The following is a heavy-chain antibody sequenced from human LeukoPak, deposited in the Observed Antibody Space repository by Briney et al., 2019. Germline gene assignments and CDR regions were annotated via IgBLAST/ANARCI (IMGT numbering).Heavy chain of an antibody. V-gene: IGHV3-48*04. CDR2: ISSSDSTI. Sequence: GGSLRLSCAASGFTFSSHGMSWVRQAPGKGLEWVSYISSSDSTIYYADSVKGRFTISRDNAKNSLYLQMNSLRAGDTAVYYCARTIEMATISYFDYWGQGTLVTVSS. J-gene: IGHJ4*02. D-gene: IGHD5-24*01. CDR3: ARTIEMATISYFDY. CDR1: GFTFSSHG.